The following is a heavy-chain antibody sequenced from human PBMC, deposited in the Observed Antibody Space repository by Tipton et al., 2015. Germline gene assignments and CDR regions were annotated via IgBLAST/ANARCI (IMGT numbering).Heavy chain of an antibody. V-gene: IGHV4-59*01. CDR3: ARSYDDAFDI. D-gene: IGHD5-18*01. CDR2: ISYSGST. J-gene: IGHJ3*02. CDR1: SDSISKYY. Sequence: TLSLTCSVSSDSISKYYWSWIRQPPGKGLEWIGYISYSGSTHYNPSLKSRVAISVDTSKNQFSLTLKSVTAADTAVYYCARSYDDAFDIWGQGTMVTVSS.